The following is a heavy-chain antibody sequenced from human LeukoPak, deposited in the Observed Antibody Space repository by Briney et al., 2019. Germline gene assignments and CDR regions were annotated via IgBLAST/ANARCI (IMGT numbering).Heavy chain of an antibody. J-gene: IGHJ6*02. CDR2: MYSGGIT. CDR3: AIDQPVYDLGSSYDLNGMDV. Sequence: GRCLSPSCAPSALTVSSNYISSVSPAPEKGLECDSVMYSGGITYSGDSVKGRFIISRDNSKNALYLQMNSLRAEDTAVYYCAIDQPVYDLGSSYDLNGMDVWGQGTMVTVSS. V-gene: IGHV3-66*01. CDR1: ALTVSSNY. D-gene: IGHD3-3*01.